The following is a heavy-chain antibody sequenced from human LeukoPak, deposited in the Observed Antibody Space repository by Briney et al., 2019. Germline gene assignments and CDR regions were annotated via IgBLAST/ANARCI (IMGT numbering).Heavy chain of an antibody. J-gene: IGHJ4*02. CDR3: ARRAGAYSHPYDY. CDR1: GFTVSSNS. V-gene: IGHV3-53*01. D-gene: IGHD4/OR15-4a*01. Sequence: PGGSLRLSCTVSGFTVSSNSMSWVRQAPGEGLEGGSFIYSAGNTHYSDSVKGRFTISIDNSKTTLYLQMNRLRAEDTAVYYCARRAGAYSHPYDYWGQGTLVTVSS. CDR2: IYSAGNT.